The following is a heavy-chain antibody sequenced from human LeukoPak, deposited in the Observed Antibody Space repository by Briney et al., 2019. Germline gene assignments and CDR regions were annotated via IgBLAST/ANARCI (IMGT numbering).Heavy chain of an antibody. CDR3: ARMPRSVPYSDTSSYFDL. CDR1: GASLRGGY. CDR2: INQSGST. V-gene: IGHV4-34*01. Sequence: SETLSLTCAVQGASLRGGYWSWIRQPPGKGLEWIGEINQSGSTKYNPSLKSRVAVSADTSKNQFSLKLSSVTAADTAVYYCARMPRSVPYSDTSSYFDLWGREPWSPSPQ. J-gene: IGHJ4*02. D-gene: IGHD3-22*01.